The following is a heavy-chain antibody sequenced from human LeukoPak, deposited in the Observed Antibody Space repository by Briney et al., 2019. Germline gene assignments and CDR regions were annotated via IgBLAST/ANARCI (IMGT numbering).Heavy chain of an antibody. J-gene: IGHJ4*02. CDR1: GFTFSSYA. D-gene: IGHD6-13*01. CDR2: ISYDGSNK. Sequence: GRSLRLSCAASGFTFSSYAMHWVRQAPGKGLEWVAVISYDGSNKYYADSVKGRFTISRDNSKNTLYLQMNSLRAEDTAVYYCARDSDSYSQIDYWGQGTLVTVSS. CDR3: ARDSDSYSQIDY. V-gene: IGHV3-30-3*01.